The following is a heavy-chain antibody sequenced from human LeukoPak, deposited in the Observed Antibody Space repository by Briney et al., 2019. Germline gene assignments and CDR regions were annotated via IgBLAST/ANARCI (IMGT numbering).Heavy chain of an antibody. CDR3: ARAIAVAGTGF. D-gene: IGHD6-13*01. V-gene: IGHV3-11*01. Sequence: GGSLRLSCAASGFIFSDYYMSWIRQAPGKGLEWVSYISDSGGAIYYADSVKGRLTISRDNARNSLYLQMNSLRADDTAVYYCARAIAVAGTGFWGQGTLVTVSS. J-gene: IGHJ1*01. CDR1: GFIFSDYY. CDR2: ISDSGGAI.